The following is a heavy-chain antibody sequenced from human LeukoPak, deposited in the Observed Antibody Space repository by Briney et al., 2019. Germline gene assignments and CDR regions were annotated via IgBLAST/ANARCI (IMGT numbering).Heavy chain of an antibody. CDR3: AVDFWSPRVDY. D-gene: IGHD3-3*01. CDR2: IRQDGSEK. V-gene: IGHV3-7*01. Sequence: GSLRLSCAASGFTFSSYWMSWVRQAPGKGLEWVANIRQDGSEKYYVDSVKGRFTISRDNAKNSLYLQMNSLRAEDTAVYYCAVDFWSPRVDYWGQGTLVTVSS. CDR1: GFTFSSYW. J-gene: IGHJ4*02.